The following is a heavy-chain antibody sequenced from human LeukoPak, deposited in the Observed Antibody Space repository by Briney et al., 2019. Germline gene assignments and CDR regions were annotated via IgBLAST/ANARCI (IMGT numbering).Heavy chain of an antibody. Sequence: GGSLRLSCAASGFTFSSYWMHWVRQAPGKGLVWVSRINSDGSSTSYADSVKGRFTISRDNAKNTLYLQMDSLRAEDTAVYYCASSSNTWYGGFDYWGQGTLVTVSS. CDR1: GFTFSSYW. CDR2: INSDGSST. J-gene: IGHJ4*02. CDR3: ASSSNTWYGGFDY. V-gene: IGHV3-74*01. D-gene: IGHD6-13*01.